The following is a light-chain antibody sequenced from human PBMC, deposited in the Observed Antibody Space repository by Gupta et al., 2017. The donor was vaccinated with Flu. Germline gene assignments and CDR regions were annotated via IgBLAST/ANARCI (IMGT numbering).Light chain of an antibody. J-gene: IGKJ4*01. CDR2: STS. Sequence: PSTLSASVGDRVTITCRASQNINMLLAWYQQKPGKAPQLLITSTSSLQTGVPSRFSGSGSGTNFSLTISSLQPDDFATYYCQQCDSHPWTFGRGTQVEIK. CDR1: QNINML. V-gene: IGKV1-39*01. CDR3: QQCDSHPWT.